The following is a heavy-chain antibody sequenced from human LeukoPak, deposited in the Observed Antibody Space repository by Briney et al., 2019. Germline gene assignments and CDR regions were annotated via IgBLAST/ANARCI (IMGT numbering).Heavy chain of an antibody. CDR1: GFIFSDHY. Sequence: QAGGSLRLSCAASGFIFSDHYMDWVRQAPGKGLEWVGRIRNRAKSYTTQYAPAVKDRFTISRDGSRNSLYLQLNSLKTEDTAVYFCTRVGDYYDSRGFSTDAFDIWGQGTMVTVSS. D-gene: IGHD3-22*01. CDR2: IRNRAKSYTT. V-gene: IGHV3-72*01. J-gene: IGHJ3*02. CDR3: TRVGDYYDSRGFSTDAFDI.